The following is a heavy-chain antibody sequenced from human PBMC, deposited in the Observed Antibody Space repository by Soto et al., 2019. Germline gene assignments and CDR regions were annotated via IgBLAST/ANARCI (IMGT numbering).Heavy chain of an antibody. CDR2: INPSGDST. J-gene: IGHJ4*02. CDR3: ARSYYDYVWGSYRPAHFAY. V-gene: IGHV1-46*01. CDR1: GYTFTSYY. Sequence: GASVKVSCKSSGYTFTSYYMHWVRQAPGQGLEWMGIINPSGDSTSYAQKFQGRVTMTRDTSTSTVYMELSSLRSEDTAVYYCARSYYDYVWGSYRPAHFAYWGQGTLVTVSS. D-gene: IGHD3-16*02.